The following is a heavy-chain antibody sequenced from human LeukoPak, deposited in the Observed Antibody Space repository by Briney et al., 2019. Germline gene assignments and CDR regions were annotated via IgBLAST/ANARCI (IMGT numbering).Heavy chain of an antibody. Sequence: ASETLSLTCTVSGGSISSSSYYWGWIRQPPGKGLEWIGSIYYSGSTYYNPSLKSRVTISVGTSKNQFSLKLSSVTAADTAVYYCRAYYYGSGSYGLLSYFDYWGQGTLVTVSS. CDR1: GGSISSSSYY. D-gene: IGHD3-10*01. J-gene: IGHJ4*02. CDR2: IYYSGST. V-gene: IGHV4-39*07. CDR3: RAYYYGSGSYGLLSYFDY.